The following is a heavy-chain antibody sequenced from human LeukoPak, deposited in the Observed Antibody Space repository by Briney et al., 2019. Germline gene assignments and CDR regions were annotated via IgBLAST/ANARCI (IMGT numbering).Heavy chain of an antibody. CDR1: GFTFSTYG. CDR2: ISYDGSNK. V-gene: IGHV3-30*18. CDR3: AKVRGVIRASYFDY. D-gene: IGHD3-10*01. Sequence: GGSLRLSCAASGFTFSTYGMHWVRQAPGKGLEWVAVISYDGSNKYFADSVKGRFTISRDNSKNTLYLQMNSLRAKDTAVYYCAKVRGVIRASYFDYWGQGILVTVSS. J-gene: IGHJ4*02.